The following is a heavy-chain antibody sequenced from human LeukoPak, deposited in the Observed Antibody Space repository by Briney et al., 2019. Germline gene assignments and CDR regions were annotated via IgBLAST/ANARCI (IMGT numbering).Heavy chain of an antibody. D-gene: IGHD3-10*01. V-gene: IGHV4-34*01. Sequence: PSETLSLTCAVYGGSFSGYYWSWIRQPPGKGLEWIGEINHSGSTNYNPSPKSRVTMSVDTSKNQFSLKVNSVTAADTAVYYCMVRGVMDGLDYWGQGTLVTVSS. CDR3: MVRGVMDGLDY. CDR2: INHSGST. J-gene: IGHJ4*02. CDR1: GGSFSGYY.